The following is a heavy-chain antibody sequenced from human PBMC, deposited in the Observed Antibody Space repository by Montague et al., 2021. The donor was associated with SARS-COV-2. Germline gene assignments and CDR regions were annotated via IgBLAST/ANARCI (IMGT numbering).Heavy chain of an antibody. CDR3: ASSYYYGSGTYVYNYYMDV. D-gene: IGHD3-10*01. CDR2: ISYSGRT. CDR1: GCSVSSSPYY. Sequence: SETLSLTCTVSGCSVSSSPYYCCWIRQPPRRRLEWVGSISYSGRTXISSSVKSRPTICVDSSENQSSLRLSSVTAADTAVYYCASSYYYGSGTYVYNYYMDVWGKGTTVTVSS. J-gene: IGHJ6*03. V-gene: IGHV4-39*01.